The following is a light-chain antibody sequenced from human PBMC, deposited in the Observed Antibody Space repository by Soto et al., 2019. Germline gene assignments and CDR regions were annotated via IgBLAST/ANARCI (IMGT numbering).Light chain of an antibody. CDR2: DAS. CDR3: QQYDNLPS. J-gene: IGKJ5*01. V-gene: IGKV1-33*01. Sequence: DIHITHSPSSLSSSLVDRVTITCQASQDISNYLNWCQQKPGKAPKLLIYDASNLETGVPSRFSGSGSGTDFTFTISSLQPEDIATYYCQQYDNLPSFGQGTRLEI. CDR1: QDISNY.